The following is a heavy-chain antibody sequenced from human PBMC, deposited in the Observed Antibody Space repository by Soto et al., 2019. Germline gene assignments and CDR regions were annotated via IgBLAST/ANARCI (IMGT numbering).Heavy chain of an antibody. CDR1: GYTFTSYA. J-gene: IGHJ5*02. CDR3: ARGVAGPLHWFDP. Sequence: ASVKVSCKASGYTFTSYAMHWVRQAPGQRLEWMGWINAGDGNTKYSQKFQGRVTITRDTSASTAYMELSSLRSEDTAVYYCARGVAGPLHWFDPWGQGTLVTVSS. CDR2: INAGDGNT. V-gene: IGHV1-3*01. D-gene: IGHD6-19*01.